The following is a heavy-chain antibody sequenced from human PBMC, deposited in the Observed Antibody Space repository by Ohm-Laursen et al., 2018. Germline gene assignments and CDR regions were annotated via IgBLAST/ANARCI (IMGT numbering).Heavy chain of an antibody. V-gene: IGHV4-59*08. Sequence: SDTLSLTCTVSGGSISSYFGSWIRQPPGKGLEWIGYIYYSGSTKYNPSLKSRVIISVDTSKNQFSLKLSSVTAADTAVYYCARHPPRGGPSDAFDIWGQGTMVTVSS. CDR3: ARHPPRGGPSDAFDI. CDR1: GGSISSYF. D-gene: IGHD3-16*01. J-gene: IGHJ3*02. CDR2: IYYSGST.